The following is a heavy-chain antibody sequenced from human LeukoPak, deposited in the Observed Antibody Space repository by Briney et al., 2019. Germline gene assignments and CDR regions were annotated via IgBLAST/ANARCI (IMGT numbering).Heavy chain of an antibody. D-gene: IGHD2-2*01. Sequence: ASVKVSCKASGYAFTSYGISWVRQAPGQGLEWMGWISAYNGNTNYAQKLQGRVTMTTDTSTSTAYMELRSLRSDDTAVYYCARDHEGYCSSTSCGNFDYWGQGTLVTVSS. J-gene: IGHJ4*02. V-gene: IGHV1-18*01. CDR3: ARDHEGYCSSTSCGNFDY. CDR2: ISAYNGNT. CDR1: GYAFTSYG.